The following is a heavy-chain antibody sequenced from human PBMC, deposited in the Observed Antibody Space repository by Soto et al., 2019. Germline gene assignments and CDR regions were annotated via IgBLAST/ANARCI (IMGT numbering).Heavy chain of an antibody. CDR3: ARLLWSHPNWFDP. V-gene: IGHV4-59*08. D-gene: IGHD3-10*01. Sequence: PSETLSLTCTVSGGSIRSYYLTWIRQPPGKGLEWIGYIYYSGSTSYNPSLKSRVTISVDTSKNQFSLKLSSVTAADTAVYYCARLLWSHPNWFDPWGQGTLVTVSS. CDR1: GGSIRSYY. CDR2: IYYSGST. J-gene: IGHJ5*02.